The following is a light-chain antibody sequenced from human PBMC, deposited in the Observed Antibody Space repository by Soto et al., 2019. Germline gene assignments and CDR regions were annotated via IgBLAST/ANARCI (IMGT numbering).Light chain of an antibody. V-gene: IGLV3-1*01. CDR3: QAWDSSIVV. CDR1: KLGDKY. Sequence: SYELTQPPSVSVSPGQTASITSSGDKLGDKYACWYQQKPGQSPVLVIYQDSKRPSGIPERFSGSNSGNTATLTISGTQAMDEADYFCQAWDSSIVVFGGGTKLTVL. CDR2: QDS. J-gene: IGLJ2*01.